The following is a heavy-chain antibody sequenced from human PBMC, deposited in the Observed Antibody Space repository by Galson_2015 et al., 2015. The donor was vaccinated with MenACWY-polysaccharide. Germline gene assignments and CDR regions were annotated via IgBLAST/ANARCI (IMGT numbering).Heavy chain of an antibody. J-gene: IGHJ4*02. CDR3: ARVEKYSGSFYILY. V-gene: IGHV4-38-2*01. Sequence: ETLSLTCAVSDYSISSGYFWGWIRQPPGQGLEWIASIFHSGTTYHNPSLKSRVTISVDTSKNHFDLKINSVTAADTAVYYWARVEKYSGSFYILYWGQGTLVTVSS. D-gene: IGHD1-26*01. CDR1: DYSISSGYF. CDR2: IFHSGTT.